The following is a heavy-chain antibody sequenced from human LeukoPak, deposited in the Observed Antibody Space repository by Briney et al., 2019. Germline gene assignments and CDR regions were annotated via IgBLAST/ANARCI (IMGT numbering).Heavy chain of an antibody. CDR2: IKQDGGET. Sequence: PGGSLRLSCAASGFTFSSYWMTWVRQAPGKGLEWVANIKQDGGETYYVGSVKGRFTISRDNAQNSLYLQMNSLRAEDTAIYYCAGGVWPRSNYWGQGTLVTVSS. CDR1: GFTFSSYW. J-gene: IGHJ4*02. D-gene: IGHD6-13*01. V-gene: IGHV3-7*01. CDR3: AGGVWPRSNY.